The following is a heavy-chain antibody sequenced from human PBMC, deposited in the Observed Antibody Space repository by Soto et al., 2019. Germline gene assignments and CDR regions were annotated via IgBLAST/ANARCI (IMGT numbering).Heavy chain of an antibody. CDR1: GCTFTSYA. J-gene: IGHJ6*02. CDR2: INAGNGNT. Sequence: ASVQVSCKDSGCTFTSYAMHWVRQAPGRRVEWMGGINAGNGNTKYSQKFQGRVTITRDTSASTAYMELSNLRSEDTAVYYCARLCSGWYEYYGMDVWGQGTTVTVSS. V-gene: IGHV1-3*01. CDR3: ARLCSGWYEYYGMDV. D-gene: IGHD6-19*01.